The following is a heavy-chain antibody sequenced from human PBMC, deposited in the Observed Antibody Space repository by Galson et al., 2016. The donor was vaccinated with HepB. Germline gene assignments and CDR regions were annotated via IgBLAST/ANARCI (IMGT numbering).Heavy chain of an antibody. CDR3: ARGKVIDNYYGSGATERRHYYGIDV. J-gene: IGHJ6*02. CDR1: GGSFSDYY. D-gene: IGHD3-10*01. V-gene: IGHV4-34*01. Sequence: SETLSLTCAVYGGSFSDYYWTWIRQAPPIGLEWIGEINHSGSTNLNPSLKSRVTISVDTSKKQVSLKLTSVTAADTATYYCARGKVIDNYYGSGATERRHYYGIDVWGQGTTVTVSS. CDR2: INHSGST.